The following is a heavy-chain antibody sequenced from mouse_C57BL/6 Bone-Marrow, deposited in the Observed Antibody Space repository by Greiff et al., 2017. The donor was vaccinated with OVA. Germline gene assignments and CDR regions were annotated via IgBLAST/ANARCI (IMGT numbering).Heavy chain of an antibody. CDR2: IWSGGST. D-gene: IGHD6-5*01. CDR3: ARNPLSYAFDV. V-gene: IGHV2-2*01. CDR1: GFSLTSYG. Sequence: QVQLKQSGPGLVQPSQSLSITCTVSGFSLTSYGVHWVRQSPGKGLEWLGVIWSGGSTDYNAAFLSRLGISNDTSKSQVFYRMNSLQADDTAIYYAARNPLSYAFDVWGTGTSVTVSS. J-gene: IGHJ1*03.